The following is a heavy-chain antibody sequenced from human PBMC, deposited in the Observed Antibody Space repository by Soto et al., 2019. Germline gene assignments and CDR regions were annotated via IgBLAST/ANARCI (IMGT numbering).Heavy chain of an antibody. D-gene: IGHD2-2*02. V-gene: IGHV4-31*03. J-gene: IGHJ6*02. CDR2: IYYSGST. Sequence: SETLSLTCTVSGGSISSGGYYWSWIRQHPGKGLEWIGYIYYSGSTYYNPSLKSRVTISVDTSKNQFSLKLSSVTAADTAVYYCARYCSSTSCYIDYYGMDVWGQGTTVTVSS. CDR3: ARYCSSTSCYIDYYGMDV. CDR1: GGSISSGGYY.